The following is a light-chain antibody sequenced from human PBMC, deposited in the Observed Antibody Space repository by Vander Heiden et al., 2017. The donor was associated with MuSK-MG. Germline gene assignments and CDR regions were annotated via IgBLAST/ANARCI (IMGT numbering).Light chain of an antibody. V-gene: IGLV1-44*01. J-gene: IGLJ3*02. CDR3: AAWDDSLQGRV. CDR1: SSNVGANP. CDR2: SDG. Sequence: QSVLTQPPSASGTPGQSVPIPCSGSSSNVGANPVNWYQQLPGTAPKLLIYSDGLRPSGVPGRFSGFKSGTSASLAISGLQSEDEADYYCAAWDDSLQGRVFGGGTKLTVL.